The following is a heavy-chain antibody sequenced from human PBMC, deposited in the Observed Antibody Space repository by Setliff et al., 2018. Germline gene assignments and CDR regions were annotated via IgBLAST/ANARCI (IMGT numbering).Heavy chain of an antibody. J-gene: IGHJ4*02. CDR1: GGSISSTSYY. V-gene: IGHV4-39*07. CDR2: TYYRGST. Sequence: SETLSLTCPVSGGSISSTSYYWAWIRQPPVKGLEWTGSTYYRGSTFIYPSLRSRVTISADTSKNQFSLKLTSVTAADTAVYYCRFWSSYYKNDYWAQGTLVTVSS. D-gene: IGHD3-3*01. CDR3: RFWSSYYKNDY.